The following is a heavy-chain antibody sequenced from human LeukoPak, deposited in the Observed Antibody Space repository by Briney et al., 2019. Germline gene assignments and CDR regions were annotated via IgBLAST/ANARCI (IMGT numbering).Heavy chain of an antibody. D-gene: IGHD2-15*01. CDR3: ASKPRYCSGGSCYFGYLDY. V-gene: IGHV4-39*01. CDR1: GGSISSSSYY. J-gene: IGHJ4*02. Sequence: SETLSLTCTVSGGSISSSSYYWGWIRQPPGKGLEWVGSIYCSGSTYYNPSLKSRVTISVDTSKNQFSLKLSSVTAADTAVYYCASKPRYCSGGSCYFGYLDYWGQGTLVTVSS. CDR2: IYCSGST.